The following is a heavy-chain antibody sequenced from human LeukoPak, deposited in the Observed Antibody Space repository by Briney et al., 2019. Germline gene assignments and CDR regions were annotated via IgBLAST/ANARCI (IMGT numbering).Heavy chain of an antibody. CDR2: MYYSGST. CDR3: ARARDISGHDAFDI. Sequence: PSETLSLTCTVSGGSITSSSYYWGWVRQPPGKGLEWIGSMYYSGSTNYNPSLKSRVTISVDTSKNQFSLKLSSVTAADTAFYYCARARDISGHDAFDIWGQGTMVTVSS. CDR1: GGSITSSSYY. D-gene: IGHD3-22*01. J-gene: IGHJ3*02. V-gene: IGHV4-39*07.